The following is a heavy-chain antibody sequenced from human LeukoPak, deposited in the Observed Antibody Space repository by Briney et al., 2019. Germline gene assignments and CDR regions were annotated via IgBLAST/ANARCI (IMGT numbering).Heavy chain of an antibody. D-gene: IGHD1-26*01. Sequence: GESLRLSCAASGFTFSSYWMSWVRQSPGKGLEWVAFIRYDGSIQYYTDSVKDRFTISRDNPKNTLSLQMNSLRAEDTAVYYCAKDKGWQLLYFDYWGQGTLVTVSS. CDR1: GFTFSSYW. J-gene: IGHJ4*02. V-gene: IGHV3-30*02. CDR3: AKDKGWQLLYFDY. CDR2: IRYDGSIQ.